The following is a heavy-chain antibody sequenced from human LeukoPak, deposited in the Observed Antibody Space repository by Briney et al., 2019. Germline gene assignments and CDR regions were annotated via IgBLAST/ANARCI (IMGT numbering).Heavy chain of an antibody. J-gene: IGHJ4*02. CDR1: GGSFSGYY. D-gene: IGHD3-22*01. CDR2: INHSGST. CDR3: SMDSSGYNYTASDY. V-gene: IGHV4-34*01. Sequence: PSETLSLTCAVYGGSFSGYYWSWIRQPPGKGLEWIGEINHSGSTNYSPSLKSRVTISVDTSKNQFSLKLSSVTAADTAVYYCSMDSSGYNYTASDYWGQGTLVTVSS.